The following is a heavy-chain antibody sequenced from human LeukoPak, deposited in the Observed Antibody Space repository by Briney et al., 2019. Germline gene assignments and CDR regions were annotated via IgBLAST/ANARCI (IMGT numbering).Heavy chain of an antibody. Sequence: SETLSLTCAVSGGSISSSNWWSWVRQPPGKGLEWIGEIYHSGSTNYNPSLRSRVTILVDKSKNQFSLKLSSVTAADTAVYYCARFKSYYYDSSGNYYYGMDVWGQGTTVTVSS. D-gene: IGHD3-22*01. CDR1: GGSISSSNW. CDR3: ARFKSYYYDSSGNYYYGMDV. CDR2: IYHSGST. J-gene: IGHJ6*02. V-gene: IGHV4-4*02.